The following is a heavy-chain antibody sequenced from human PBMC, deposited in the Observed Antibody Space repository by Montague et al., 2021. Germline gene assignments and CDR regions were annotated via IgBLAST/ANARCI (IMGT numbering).Heavy chain of an antibody. V-gene: IGHV5-51*01. J-gene: IGHJ4*02. D-gene: IGHD1-26*01. CDR1: GYSFTNYW. CDR3: ARLSGSGTNHFDY. CDR2: VYPGDSDT. Sequence: QSVAEVKTPGESLKISCKGSGYSFTNYWIGWVRQMPGKGLEWMGIVYPGDSDTRYSPSFRGQVTISADKPISTAYLQWSSLKASDTAMYYCARLSGSGTNHFDYWGQGTLVTVSS.